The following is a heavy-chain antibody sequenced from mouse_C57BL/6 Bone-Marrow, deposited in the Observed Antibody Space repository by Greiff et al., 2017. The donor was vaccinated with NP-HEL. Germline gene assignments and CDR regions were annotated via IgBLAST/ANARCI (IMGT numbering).Heavy chain of an antibody. CDR1: GFTFSDYG. J-gene: IGHJ3*01. Sequence: EVQLVESGGGLVQPGGSLKLSCAASGFTFSDYGMAWVRQAPRKGPEWVAFISNLAYSIYYADTVKGRFTISRENAKNTLYLEMSSLRSEDTAMYYCASHYYYGSPAWFAYWGQGTLVTVSA. CDR2: ISNLAYSI. CDR3: ASHYYYGSPAWFAY. D-gene: IGHD1-1*01. V-gene: IGHV5-15*01.